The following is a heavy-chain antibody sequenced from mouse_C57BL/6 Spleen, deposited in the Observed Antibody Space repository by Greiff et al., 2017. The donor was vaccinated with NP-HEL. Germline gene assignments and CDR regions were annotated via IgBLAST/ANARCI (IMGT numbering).Heavy chain of an antibody. Sequence: EVQLVESEGGLVQPGSSMKLSCTASGFTFSDYYMAWVRQVPEKGLEWVANINYDGSSTHYLDSLKSRFIISRDNAKNILYLQMSSLKSEDTATYYCARGNDYPYYYAMDDWGQGTSVTVSS. CDR2: INYDGSST. CDR1: GFTFSDYY. J-gene: IGHJ4*01. CDR3: ARGNDYPYYYAMDD. D-gene: IGHD2-4*01. V-gene: IGHV5-16*01.